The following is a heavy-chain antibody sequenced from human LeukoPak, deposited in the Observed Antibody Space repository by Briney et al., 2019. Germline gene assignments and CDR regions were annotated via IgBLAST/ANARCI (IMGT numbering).Heavy chain of an antibody. V-gene: IGHV4-59*11. CDR1: GGSISSHY. CDR3: ARLPSRPYYFDY. CDR2: IYYSGST. J-gene: IGHJ4*02. Sequence: SETLSLTCTVSGGSISSHYWSWIRQPPGQGLEWIGYIYYSGSTNSHPSLKSRVTISVDTSKNQFSLKLSSVAAADTAVYYCARLPSRPYYFDYWGQGTLVTVSS.